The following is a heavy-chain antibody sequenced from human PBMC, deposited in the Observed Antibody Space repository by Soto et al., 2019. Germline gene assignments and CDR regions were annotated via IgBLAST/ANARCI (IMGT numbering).Heavy chain of an antibody. Sequence: SVKVTCKDSASTFTSYGISWARQASVQGLEWMGWISAYNGNTNYAQKLQGRVTMTTDTSTSTAYMELRSLRSDDTAVYYCARDQNLRGTFDYWG. CDR3: ARDQNLRGTFDY. J-gene: IGHJ4*01. CDR2: ISAYNGNT. V-gene: IGHV1-18*01. CDR1: ASTFTSYG.